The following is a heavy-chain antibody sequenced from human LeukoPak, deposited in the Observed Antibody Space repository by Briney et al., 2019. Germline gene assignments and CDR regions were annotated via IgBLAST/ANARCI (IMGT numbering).Heavy chain of an antibody. CDR2: ISSSGSTI. Sequence: GGSLRLSSAASGFTFSISEMNSVSETPGEGLEWVSYISSSGSTIYYADSVKGRFTISRDNAKNSLYLQMSSLRAEDTSIYYCAREGQGDPAAGYYAMDVWGKGTTVTVSS. V-gene: IGHV3-48*03. J-gene: IGHJ6*04. D-gene: IGHD6-25*01. CDR3: AREGQGDPAAGYYAMDV. CDR1: GFTFSISE.